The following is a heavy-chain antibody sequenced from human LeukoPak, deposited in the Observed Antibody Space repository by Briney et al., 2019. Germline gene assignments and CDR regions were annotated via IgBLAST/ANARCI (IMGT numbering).Heavy chain of an antibody. V-gene: IGHV1-18*01. J-gene: IGHJ4*02. CDR3: ARVGTYTYGDYYFDY. CDR1: GHTFTSYG. Sequence: ASVKVSCKASGHTFTSYGISWVRQAPGQGLEWMGWISAYNGNTNYAQKLQGRVTMTTDTSTSTAYMELRSLRSDDTAVYYCARVGTYTYGDYYFDYWGQGTLVTVSS. D-gene: IGHD4-17*01. CDR2: ISAYNGNT.